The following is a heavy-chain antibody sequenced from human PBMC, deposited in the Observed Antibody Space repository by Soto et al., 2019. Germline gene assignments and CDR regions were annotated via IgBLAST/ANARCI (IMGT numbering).Heavy chain of an antibody. V-gene: IGHV3-23*01. CDR1: GFTFNSYA. Sequence: GGSLRLSCAASGFTFNSYAMHWVRQAPGKGLEWVSGISAGGGATYSADSVKGRYTISRDNSKNTLYLQMNSLRAEDTAVYYCAKDQSGTDGYWYFDLWGRGTLVTVSS. J-gene: IGHJ2*01. D-gene: IGHD6-13*01. CDR3: AKDQSGTDGYWYFDL. CDR2: ISAGGGAT.